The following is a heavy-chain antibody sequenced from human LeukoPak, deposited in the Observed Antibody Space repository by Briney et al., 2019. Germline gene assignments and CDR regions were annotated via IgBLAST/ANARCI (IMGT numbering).Heavy chain of an antibody. D-gene: IGHD6-19*01. CDR1: GFTVSSNY. Sequence: PGGSLRLSCAASGFTVSSNYMSWVRQAPGKGLEWVSVIYSGGSTYYADSVKGRFTISRDNSKNTPYLQMNSLRAEDTAVYYCARAPPKYSSGWYWVWGQGTLVTVSS. CDR2: IYSGGST. CDR3: ARAPPKYSSGWYWV. V-gene: IGHV3-53*01. J-gene: IGHJ4*02.